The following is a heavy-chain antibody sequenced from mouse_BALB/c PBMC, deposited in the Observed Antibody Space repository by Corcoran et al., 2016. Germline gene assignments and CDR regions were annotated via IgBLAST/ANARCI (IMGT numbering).Heavy chain of an antibody. CDR3: AKSLLNYALDY. CDR1: GYTFSSYW. J-gene: IGHJ4*01. V-gene: IGHV1-9*01. Sequence: QVQLQQSGAELMKPGASVKISCKATGYTFSSYWKEWVKQRPGHGLEWIGEILPGSGSTNYNEKFKGKATFTADTSSNTAYMQLSSLTSEDSAVYYCAKSLLNYALDYWGQGTSVTVSS. CDR2: ILPGSGST. D-gene: IGHD1-1*01.